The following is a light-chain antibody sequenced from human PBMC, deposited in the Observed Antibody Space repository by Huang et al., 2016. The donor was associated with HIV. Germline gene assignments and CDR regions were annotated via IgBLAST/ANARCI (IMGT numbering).Light chain of an antibody. J-gene: IGKJ4*02. CDR1: QSLLHNNGKTY. Sequence: DIVMTQAPLSLSVTPGQPASISCKSRQSLLHNNGKTYVYWFLQKPGQSPKLLIYEVSSRFSGVPDRFSGSGSGTDFTLRISRVEADDVGVYYCMQGVNLPLTFGGGTKVEMK. V-gene: IGKV2-29*02. CDR2: EVS. CDR3: MQGVNLPLT.